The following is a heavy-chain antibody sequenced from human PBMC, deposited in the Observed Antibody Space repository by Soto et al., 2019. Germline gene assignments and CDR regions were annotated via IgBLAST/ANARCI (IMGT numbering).Heavy chain of an antibody. D-gene: IGHD5-18*01. Sequence: QAQLVESGGGVVQPGRSLRLSCAASGFAFSSYGMHWVRQAPGTGLEWVAVISYDGSLQHYADSVKGRFTISRHNSKNMVLLQMSSLRAEDTAVYYCVSDRGYGHASVPYSWGQGTLVSVS. CDR3: VSDRGYGHASVPYS. J-gene: IGHJ4*02. CDR1: GFAFSSYG. CDR2: ISYDGSLQ. V-gene: IGHV3-30*03.